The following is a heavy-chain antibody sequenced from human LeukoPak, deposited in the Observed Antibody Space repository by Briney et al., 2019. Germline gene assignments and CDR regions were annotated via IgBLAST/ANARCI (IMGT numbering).Heavy chain of an antibody. CDR3: AREETLRNDAFDI. CDR1: GFTFSDYY. V-gene: IGHV3-11*01. Sequence: GGSLRLSCAASGFTFSDYYMSWVRQAPGKGLEWVSYIISSGSTIYYADSVKGRFTISRDNAKNSLYLQMNSLRAEDTAVYYGAREETLRNDAFDIWGQGTMVTVSS. CDR2: IISSGSTI. J-gene: IGHJ3*02.